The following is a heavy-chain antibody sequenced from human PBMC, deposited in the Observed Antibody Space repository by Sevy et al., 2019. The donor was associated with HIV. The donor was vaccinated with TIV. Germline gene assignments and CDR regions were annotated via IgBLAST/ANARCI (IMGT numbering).Heavy chain of an antibody. D-gene: IGHD3-9*01. J-gene: IGHJ6*02. V-gene: IGHV3-7*01. CDR3: ARDFPPYHDILTGYRYGMDV. CDR2: IKQDGSEK. Sequence: GGSLRLSCAASGFTFSSYWMSWVRQAPGKGLEWVANIKQDGSEKYYVDSVKGRFTISRDNAKNSLYLQMNSLRAEDTAVYYCARDFPPYHDILTGYRYGMDVWGQGTTVTVSS. CDR1: GFTFSSYW.